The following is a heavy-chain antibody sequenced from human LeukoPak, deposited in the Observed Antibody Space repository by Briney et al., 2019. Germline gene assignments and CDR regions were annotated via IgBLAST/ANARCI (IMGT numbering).Heavy chain of an antibody. CDR3: ARDRGIAAGGTVGPGFDP. CDR1: GGSISSYY. D-gene: IGHD6-13*01. CDR2: IYYSGST. J-gene: IGHJ5*02. Sequence: SETLSLTCTVSGGSISSYYWSWIRQPPGKGLEWIGYIYYSGSTNYNPSLKSRVTISVDTSKNQFSLKLSSVTAADTAVYYCARDRGIAAGGTVGPGFDPWGQGTLVTVSS. V-gene: IGHV4-59*01.